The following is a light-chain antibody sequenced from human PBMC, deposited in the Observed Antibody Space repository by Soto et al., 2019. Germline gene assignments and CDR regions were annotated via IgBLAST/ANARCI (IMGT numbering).Light chain of an antibody. CDR1: QSVSSY. CDR3: QQRSNWRP. CDR2: DAS. J-gene: IGKJ4*01. V-gene: IGKV3-11*01. Sequence: EIVLTQSPATLSLSPGERATLSCRASQSVSSYLAWYQQRPGQAPRLLIYDASNRATGIPARFSGSGSGTDFTLTISSLEPDDFAVYYCQQRSNWRPFGGGTKVEIK.